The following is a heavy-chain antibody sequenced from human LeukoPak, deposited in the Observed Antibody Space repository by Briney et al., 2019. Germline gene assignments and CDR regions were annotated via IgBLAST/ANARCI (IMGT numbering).Heavy chain of an antibody. CDR2: ISGSGGST. CDR3: AKNPPRIRYFDWPKDY. CDR1: GFTFSSYA. Sequence: GGSLRLSCAASGFTFSSYAMSWVRQAPGKGLEWVSAISGSGGSTYYADSVKGGFTISRDNYKHTLYLQINSLRAEDTAVYYCAKNPPRIRYFDWPKDYWGQGTLVTVSS. V-gene: IGHV3-23*01. J-gene: IGHJ4*02. D-gene: IGHD3-9*01.